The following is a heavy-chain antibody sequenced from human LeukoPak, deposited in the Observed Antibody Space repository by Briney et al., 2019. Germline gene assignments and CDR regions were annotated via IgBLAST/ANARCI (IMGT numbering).Heavy chain of an antibody. CDR1: GFTFDDYA. CDR3: ARGSIAAADIVYYFDY. J-gene: IGHJ4*02. D-gene: IGHD6-13*01. Sequence: GRSLRLSCAASGFTFDDYAMHWVRQAPGKGLEWVSGISWNSGSIGYADSVKGRFTISRDNAKNSLYLQMNSLRAEDTAVYYCARGSIAAADIVYYFDYWGQGTLVTVSS. CDR2: ISWNSGSI. V-gene: IGHV3-9*01.